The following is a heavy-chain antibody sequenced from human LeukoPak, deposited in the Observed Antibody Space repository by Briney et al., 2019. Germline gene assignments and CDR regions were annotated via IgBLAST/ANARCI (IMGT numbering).Heavy chain of an antibody. CDR3: AKSNGYGLIDI. D-gene: IGHD3-22*01. V-gene: IGHV4-34*01. Sequence: PSETLPLTCAVYGGSFSGYYWSWVRQPPGKGLEWIGEINHSGSTNYNPSLKSRVTISLDTSRNQFSLKLNSVTAADTAVYYCAKSNGYGLIDIWGQGTMVTVSS. CDR1: GGSFSGYY. CDR2: INHSGST. J-gene: IGHJ3*02.